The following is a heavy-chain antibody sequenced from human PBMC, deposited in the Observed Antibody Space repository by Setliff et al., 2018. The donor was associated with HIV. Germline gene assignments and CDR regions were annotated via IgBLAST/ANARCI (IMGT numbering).Heavy chain of an antibody. J-gene: IGHJ4*02. D-gene: IGHD6-13*01. V-gene: IGHV3-33*08. CDR3: ARALYRVKQQLVPHLFDY. CDR1: GFTFSNAW. Sequence: GGSLRLSCAASGFTFSNAWMNWVRQAPGKGLGWVALIWFDGSNEYYADSVKGRFTISRDDSKNTLYLQMNSLRAEDTAMYYCARALYRVKQQLVPHLFDYWGQGTLVTVSS. CDR2: IWFDGSNE.